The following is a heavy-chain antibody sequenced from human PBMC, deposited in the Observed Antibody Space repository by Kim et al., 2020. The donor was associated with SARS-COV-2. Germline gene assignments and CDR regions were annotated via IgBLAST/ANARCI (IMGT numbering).Heavy chain of an antibody. CDR2: INHSGST. CDR1: GGSFSGYY. V-gene: IGHV4-34*01. CDR3: ASWGSAVAGFYY. J-gene: IGHJ4*02. Sequence: SETLSLTCAVYGGSFSGYYWCWIRQPPGKGLEWIGEINHSGSTNYNPSLKRRVTISVDTSKNQFSLKLSPVTAAGTAVYYCASWGSAVAGFYYWGQGTLVTVSS. D-gene: IGHD6-19*01.